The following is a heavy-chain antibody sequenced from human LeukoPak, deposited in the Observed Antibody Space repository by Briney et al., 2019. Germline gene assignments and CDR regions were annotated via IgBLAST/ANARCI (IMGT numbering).Heavy chain of an antibody. CDR3: ARDGSGSYFNWFDP. CDR1: GGSISSLY. J-gene: IGHJ5*02. CDR2: IYNGGST. V-gene: IGHV4-59*11. Sequence: SETLSLTCTVSGGSISSLYWNWIRQPPGKGLEWIGHIYNGGSTNYNPSLKGRVTISVDTSKNQFSLKLSSVTAADTAVYYCARDGSGSYFNWFDPWGQGTLATVSS. D-gene: IGHD1-26*01.